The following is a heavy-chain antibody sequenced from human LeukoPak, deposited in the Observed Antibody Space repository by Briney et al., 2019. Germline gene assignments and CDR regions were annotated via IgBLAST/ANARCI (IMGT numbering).Heavy chain of an antibody. D-gene: IGHD6-13*01. CDR1: GFTFDDYG. CDR2: ISWNSGSI. V-gene: IGHV3-9*01. J-gene: IGHJ2*01. CDR3: AKDIAAAGTGWYFDL. Sequence: GRSLRLSCAASGFTFDDYGMHWVRQAPGKGLEWVSGISWNSGSIGYADSVKGRFTISRENAKNSLYLQMNSLRAEDTALYYCAKDIAAAGTGWYFDLWGRGTLVTVSS.